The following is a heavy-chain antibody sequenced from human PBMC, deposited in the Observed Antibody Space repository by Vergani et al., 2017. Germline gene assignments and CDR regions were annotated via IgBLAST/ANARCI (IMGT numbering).Heavy chain of an antibody. CDR2: ISSSSSYI. CDR1: GFTFSSYA. J-gene: IGHJ4*02. D-gene: IGHD3-22*01. Sequence: EVQLLESGGGLVQPGGSLRLSCAASGFTFSSYAMSWVRQAPGKGLEWVSAISSSSSYIYYADSVKGRFTISRDNAKNSLYLQMNSLRAEDTAVYYCARGGPYYYDSSGYSDYWGQGTLVTVSS. V-gene: IGHV3-21*01. CDR3: ARGGPYYYDSSGYSDY.